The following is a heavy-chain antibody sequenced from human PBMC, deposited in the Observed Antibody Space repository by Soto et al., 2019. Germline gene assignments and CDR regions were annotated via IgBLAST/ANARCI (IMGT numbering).Heavy chain of an antibody. CDR3: AREQSRYSSSWYDY. CDR1: GGSISSGAYY. CDR2: IYYSGST. Sequence: SETLSLTCTVSGGSISSGAYYWSWIRQPPGKGLEWIGYIYYSGSTYYNPSLKSRVTISVDTSKNQFSLKLSSVTAADTAVYYCAREQSRYSSSWYDYWGQGTLVTVS. J-gene: IGHJ4*02. V-gene: IGHV4-30-4*01. D-gene: IGHD6-13*01.